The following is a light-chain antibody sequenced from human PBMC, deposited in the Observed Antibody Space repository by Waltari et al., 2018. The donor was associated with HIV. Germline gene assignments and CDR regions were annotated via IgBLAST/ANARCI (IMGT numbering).Light chain of an antibody. CDR3: QQYNNWPPWT. CDR2: GAS. V-gene: IGKV3-15*01. Sequence: EIVLTQSPGTLSLSPGERATLSCRTSQSVSSNLAWYQQKPGQAPRLLIYGASTRATGIPARFSGSGSGTEFILTISTLQSEDSAVYYCQQYNNWPPWTFGQGTKVEIK. J-gene: IGKJ1*01. CDR1: QSVSSN.